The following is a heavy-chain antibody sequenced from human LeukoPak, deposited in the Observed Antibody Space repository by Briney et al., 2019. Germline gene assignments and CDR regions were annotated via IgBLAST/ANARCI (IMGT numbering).Heavy chain of an antibody. CDR1: GGSISSSSYY. D-gene: IGHD3-22*01. CDR3: ARNYYDSSGYYPFDY. Sequence: SETLSLTCSVSGGSISSSSYYWGWIRQPPGKGLEWIGTIFYSGSTYYNPSLKSRVTISVDTTKNQFSLKLSSVTAADTAVYYCARNYYDSSGYYPFDYWGQGTLVTVSS. CDR2: IFYSGST. V-gene: IGHV4-39*01. J-gene: IGHJ4*02.